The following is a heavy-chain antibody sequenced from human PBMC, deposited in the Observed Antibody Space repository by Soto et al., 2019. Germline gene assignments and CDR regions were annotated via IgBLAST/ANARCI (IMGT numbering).Heavy chain of an antibody. D-gene: IGHD2-15*01. J-gene: IGHJ4*02. Sequence: SETLSLTCAVSGYYISSGYYWAWIRQPPGKGLEWIGNIYHSGSTYYNPSLNSRVTMSVDTSKNQFSLSLRSATAADTAIYYCVRSGGMYPDHWAQGALVTAPS. CDR1: GYYISSGYY. CDR3: VRSGGMYPDH. V-gene: IGHV4-38-2*01. CDR2: IYHSGST.